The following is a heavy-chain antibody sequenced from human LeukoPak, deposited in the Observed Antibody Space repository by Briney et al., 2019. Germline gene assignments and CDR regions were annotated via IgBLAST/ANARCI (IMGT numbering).Heavy chain of an antibody. V-gene: IGHV4-4*02. Sequence: PSGTLSLTCAVSGGSITSNNWWNWVRQPPGKGLEWIGEIYHSGTTNYNSSLKSRVTISVDKSKNQFSLRLTSVTAADTAVFYCASLRVPGYFDYWGQGTLVTVSS. J-gene: IGHJ4*03. CDR2: IYHSGTT. D-gene: IGHD3-16*01. CDR3: ASLRVPGYFDY. CDR1: GGSITSNNW.